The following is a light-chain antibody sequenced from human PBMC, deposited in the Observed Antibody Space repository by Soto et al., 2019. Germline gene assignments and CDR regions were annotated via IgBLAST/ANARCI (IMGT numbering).Light chain of an antibody. CDR1: QGISSY. V-gene: IGKV1-9*01. Sequence: IQLTQSPSSLSASVGDRVTITCRASQGISSYLAWYQQKPGKAPKLLIYAAITLQSEVPSRFSGSGSGTDFPLIIGRLQPEDFATYYCHQLSSLFSFGPGTKVYI. J-gene: IGKJ3*01. CDR2: AAI. CDR3: HQLSSLFS.